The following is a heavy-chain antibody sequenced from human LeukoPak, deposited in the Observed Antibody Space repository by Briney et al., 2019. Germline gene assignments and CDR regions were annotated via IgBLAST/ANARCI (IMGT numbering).Heavy chain of an antibody. Sequence: GGSLRLSCAASGFTFKSYAMIWVRQAPGKGLESVSSISTAGDRTYYTDSVKGRFAISRDNSKNTLYLQMNSLRAEDTAVYYCAKILERELXYYYYXMDVXXXXTTVTVSS. CDR2: ISTAGDRT. CDR1: GFTFKSYA. J-gene: IGHJ6*01. CDR3: AKILERELXYYYYXMDV. D-gene: IGHD5-24*01. V-gene: IGHV3-23*01.